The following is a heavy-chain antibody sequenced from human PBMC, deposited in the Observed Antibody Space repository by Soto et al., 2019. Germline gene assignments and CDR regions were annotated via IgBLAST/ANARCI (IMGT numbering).Heavy chain of an antibody. J-gene: IGHJ4*02. Sequence: EVQLLESGGGLVQPGGSLRLSCAASGFTFSTYAMSWVRQAPGKGLEWVSAISGSGGNTYYTDSVRGRFTISRDNSKNTLYLQMISLRAEDTAVYYCAVRKTGSYFDYWGQGTLVTVSS. CDR3: AVRKTGSYFDY. CDR2: ISGSGGNT. V-gene: IGHV3-23*01. D-gene: IGHD1-26*01. CDR1: GFTFSTYA.